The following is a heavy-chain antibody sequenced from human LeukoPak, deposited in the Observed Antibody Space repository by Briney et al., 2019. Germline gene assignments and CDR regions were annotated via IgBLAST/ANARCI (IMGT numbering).Heavy chain of an antibody. D-gene: IGHD2-2*01. V-gene: IGHV4-39*07. Sequence: SETLSLTCTVSGGSISSSSYYWGWIRQPPGKGLEWIGSIYYSGSTNYNPSLKSRVTMSLDTSKNQFSLKLTSVTAADTALYYCARDLGPSSTAYELDPWGQGTLVTVSS. CDR3: ARDLGPSSTAYELDP. J-gene: IGHJ5*02. CDR1: GGSISSSSYY. CDR2: IYYSGST.